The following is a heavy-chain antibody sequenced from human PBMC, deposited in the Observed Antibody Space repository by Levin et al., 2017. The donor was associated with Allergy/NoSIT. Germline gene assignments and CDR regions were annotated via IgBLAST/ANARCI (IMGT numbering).Heavy chain of an antibody. CDR3: ARDTPCSTSSCYIHYYYGMDV. Sequence: ASVKVSCKTSGYSFTSYGISWVRQAPGQGLEWMGWISAYNGNTDSAQKFQGRVTMTTDTATSTAYMELRSLRSDDTAVYYCARDTPCSTSSCYIHYYYGMDVWGQGTTVTVSS. V-gene: IGHV1-18*01. J-gene: IGHJ6*02. D-gene: IGHD2-2*02. CDR1: GYSFTSYG. CDR2: ISAYNGNT.